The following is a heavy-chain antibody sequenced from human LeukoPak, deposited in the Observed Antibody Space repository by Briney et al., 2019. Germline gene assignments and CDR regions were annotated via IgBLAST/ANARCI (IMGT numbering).Heavy chain of an antibody. D-gene: IGHD3-10*01. CDR3: ARGGNDYGSAPAFDI. J-gene: IGHJ3*02. Sequence: GRSLRLSCAASGFTFSSYGMHWVRQAPGKGLEWVAVISYDGSNKYYADSVKGRFTISRDNSKNTLYLQMNSLRAEDTAVYYCARGGNDYGSAPAFDIWGQGTMVTVSS. CDR1: GFTFSSYG. CDR2: ISYDGSNK. V-gene: IGHV3-30*03.